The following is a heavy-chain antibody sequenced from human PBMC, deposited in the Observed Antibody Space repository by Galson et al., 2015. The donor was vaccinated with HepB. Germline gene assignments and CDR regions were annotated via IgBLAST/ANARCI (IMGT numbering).Heavy chain of an antibody. D-gene: IGHD3-10*01. V-gene: IGHV3-9*01. J-gene: IGHJ6*02. Sequence: SLRLSCAASGFTFEAYAMFWVRQRPGKGLEWVSGISRNSGTIGYADSVKGRFTISRDNAKNSLYLQMNSLRPEDTALYYCAKEGNYYGMDVWGQGTTVTVSS. CDR2: ISRNSGTI. CDR1: GFTFEAYA. CDR3: AKEGNYYGMDV.